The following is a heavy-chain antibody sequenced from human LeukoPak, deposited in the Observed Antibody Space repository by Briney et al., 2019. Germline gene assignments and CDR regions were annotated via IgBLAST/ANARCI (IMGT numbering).Heavy chain of an antibody. Sequence: SETLSLTCAVSGGSINSSNWWSWVRQPPGKGLEWIGEIYHSGSTNYNPSLKSRVTISVDKSKNQFSLKLSSVTAADTAVYYCGAAGGVIGQIDYWGQGTLVTVSS. CDR1: GGSINSSNW. V-gene: IGHV4-4*02. J-gene: IGHJ4*02. D-gene: IGHD3-16*02. CDR3: GAAGGVIGQIDY. CDR2: IYHSGST.